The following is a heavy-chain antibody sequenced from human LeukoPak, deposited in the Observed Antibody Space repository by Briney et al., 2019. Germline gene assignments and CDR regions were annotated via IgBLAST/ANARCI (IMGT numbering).Heavy chain of an antibody. J-gene: IGHJ5*02. D-gene: IGHD6-13*01. CDR3: ARGIAAAGENNWFDP. CDR1: GFTFSNYA. CDR2: ISHDGNKK. Sequence: GGSLRLSCAASGFTFSNYAMHWVRQAPGKGLEWVAVISHDGNKKYYADSVKGRFAISRDNSKKTLYLQMNSLRSEDTAVYYYARGIAAAGENNWFDPWGQGTLVTASS. V-gene: IGHV3-30*09.